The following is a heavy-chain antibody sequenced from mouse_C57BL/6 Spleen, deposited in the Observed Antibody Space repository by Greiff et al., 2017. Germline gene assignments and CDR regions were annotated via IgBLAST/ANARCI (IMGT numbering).Heavy chain of an antibody. J-gene: IGHJ1*03. V-gene: IGHV1-53*01. D-gene: IGHD1-1*01. CDR3: TRVTTRGVATRGGYWSFDV. Sequence: QVQLQQPGTELVKPGASVKLSCKASGYTFTSYWMHWVKQRPGQGLEWIGNINPSNGGTNYNEKFKSKATLTVDKSSSTAYMQLSSLTSEDSAVYYGTRVTTRGVATRGGYWSFDVWGTGTTVTVSS. CDR1: GYTFTSYW. CDR2: INPSNGGT.